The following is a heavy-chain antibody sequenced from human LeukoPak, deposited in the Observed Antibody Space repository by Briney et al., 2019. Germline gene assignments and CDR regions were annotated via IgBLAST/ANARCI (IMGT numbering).Heavy chain of an antibody. D-gene: IGHD4-11*01. V-gene: IGHV3-43*02. J-gene: IGHJ4*02. CDR2: ISGDGGST. CDR1: GFTFDDYA. Sequence: GGSLRLSCAASGFTFDDYAMHWVRQAPGKGLEWASLISGDGGSTYYADSVKGRFTISRDNSKNSLYLQMNSLRTEDTALYYCAKDTFARRLHYFDYWGQGTLVTVSS. CDR3: AKDTFARRLHYFDY.